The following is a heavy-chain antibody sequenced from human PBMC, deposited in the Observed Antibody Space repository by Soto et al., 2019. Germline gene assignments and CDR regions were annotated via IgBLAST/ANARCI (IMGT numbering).Heavy chain of an antibody. CDR2: ISAYNGNT. D-gene: IGHD3-16*01. CDR1: GYTFTSYG. V-gene: IGHV1-18*01. Sequence: ASVKVSCKASGYTFTSYGISWVRQAPGQGLEWMGWISAYNGNTNYAQKLQGRVTMTTDTSTSTAYMELRSLRSDDTAVYYCARGVMITFGGVVAGAQAFDIWGQGTMVTVSS. J-gene: IGHJ3*02. CDR3: ARGVMITFGGVVAGAQAFDI.